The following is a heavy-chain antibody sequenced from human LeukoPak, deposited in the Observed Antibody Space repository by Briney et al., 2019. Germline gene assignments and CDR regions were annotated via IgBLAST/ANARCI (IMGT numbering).Heavy chain of an antibody. Sequence: SSQTLSLTCTVSGGSISSGGYYWSWIRHHPGKGLEWIGYIYYSGSTYYNPSLKSRVTISVDTSKNQFSLKLSPVTAADTAVYYCARYITVTTYYFDYWGQGTLVTVSS. D-gene: IGHD4-17*01. CDR3: ARYITVTTYYFDY. J-gene: IGHJ4*02. V-gene: IGHV4-31*03. CDR2: IYYSGST. CDR1: GGSISSGGYY.